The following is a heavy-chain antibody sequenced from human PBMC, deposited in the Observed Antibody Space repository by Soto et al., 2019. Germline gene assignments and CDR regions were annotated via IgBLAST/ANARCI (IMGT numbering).Heavy chain of an antibody. Sequence: QVQLVQSGAEVKKPGSSVKVSCKASGGTFNNYAISWVRQAPGQGLEWMGGIIPLFGATNYAQHFQGRVTITADKFTSTSYMELSSLKSEDTAVYYCARLIGXGYSGTYGLDYWGQGTLVTVSS. CDR2: IIPLFGAT. J-gene: IGHJ4*02. CDR1: GGTFNNYA. V-gene: IGHV1-69*06. CDR3: ARLIGXGYSGTYGLDY. D-gene: IGHD1-26*01.